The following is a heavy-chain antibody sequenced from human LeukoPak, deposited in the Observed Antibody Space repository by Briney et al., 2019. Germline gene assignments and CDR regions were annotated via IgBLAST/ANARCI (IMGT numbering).Heavy chain of an antibody. Sequence: GGSLRLSCAASGFTFDNYGINWVRQAPGKGLEWVSRIHWNGGRTGYADSVKGRFTISRDNAKNSLYLQMNSLRAEDTAVYYCARERRNYDILTGYSRAYYMDVWGKGTTVTISS. CDR3: ARERRNYDILTGYSRAYYMDV. J-gene: IGHJ6*03. CDR1: GFTFDNYG. CDR2: IHWNGGRT. V-gene: IGHV3-20*04. D-gene: IGHD3-9*01.